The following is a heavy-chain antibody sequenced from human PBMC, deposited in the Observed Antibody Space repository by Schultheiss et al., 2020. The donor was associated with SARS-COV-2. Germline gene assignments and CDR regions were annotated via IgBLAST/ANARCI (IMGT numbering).Heavy chain of an antibody. CDR1: GFTFSSYA. CDR2: ISGSGGST. V-gene: IGHV3-23*01. D-gene: IGHD6-19*01. J-gene: IGHJ6*02. Sequence: GGSLRLSCAASGFTFSSYAMNWVRQAPGKGLEWVSAISGSGGSTYYADSVKGRFTISRDNSKNTLYLQMNSLRAEDTAVYYCAKCIAVAGTYYYYYGMDVWGQGTTVTVSS. CDR3: AKCIAVAGTYYYYYGMDV.